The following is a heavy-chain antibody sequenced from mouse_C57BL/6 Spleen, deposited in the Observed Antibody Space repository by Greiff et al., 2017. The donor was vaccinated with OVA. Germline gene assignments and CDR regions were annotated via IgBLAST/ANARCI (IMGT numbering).Heavy chain of an antibody. V-gene: IGHV3-6*01. Sequence: VQLKESGPGLVKPSQSLSLTCSVTGYSITSGYYWNWIRQFPGNKLEWMGYISYDGSNNYNPSLKNRISITRDTSKNQFFLKLNSVTTEDTATYYCARDEGAYGYVFAYWGQGTLVTVSA. CDR2: ISYDGSN. CDR3: ARDEGAYGYVFAY. D-gene: IGHD2-2*01. J-gene: IGHJ3*01. CDR1: GYSITSGYY.